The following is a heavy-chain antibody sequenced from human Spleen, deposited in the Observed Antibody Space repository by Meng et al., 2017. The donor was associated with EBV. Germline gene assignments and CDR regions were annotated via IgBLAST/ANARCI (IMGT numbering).Heavy chain of an antibody. CDR1: GDSITSGGYS. D-gene: IGHD1-14*01. Sequence: QVQLQESGSGLWRPSQTLALTCTVSGDSITSGGYSWTWIRQTPGKGLEWIGNIYHSGTTYYNPSLKSRVTLSVDTSANQFSLKLTSLTAADTAVYYCARDQPGWFDPWGQGTLVTVSS. CDR3: ARDQPGWFDP. CDR2: IYHSGTT. V-gene: IGHV4-30-2*01. J-gene: IGHJ5*02.